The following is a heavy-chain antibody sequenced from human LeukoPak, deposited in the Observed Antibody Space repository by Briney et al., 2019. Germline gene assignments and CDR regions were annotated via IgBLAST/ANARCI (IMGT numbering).Heavy chain of an antibody. CDR2: IYTSGST. J-gene: IGHJ6*02. CDR3: ARESRRESTYGMDV. CDR1: GGSISSYY. D-gene: IGHD5/OR15-5a*01. Sequence: PSEALSLTCTVSGGSISSYYWSWIRQPAGKGLEWIGRIYTSGSTNYNPSLKSRVTMSVDTSKNQFSLKLSSVTAADTAVYYCARESRRESTYGMDVWGQGTTVTVSS. V-gene: IGHV4-4*07.